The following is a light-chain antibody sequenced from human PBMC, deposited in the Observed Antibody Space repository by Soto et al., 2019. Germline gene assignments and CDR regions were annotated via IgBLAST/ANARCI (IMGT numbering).Light chain of an antibody. CDR3: QQYNNWPPLT. CDR2: GAS. J-gene: IGKJ4*01. Sequence: IVVTQSPATLSVSPGERDTLACRASQSVSSNLAWYQQKPGQAPRLIIYGASTRATGIPARFSGSGSGTEFTLTISSLQSEDFAFYYCQQYNNWPPLTFGGGTKVDIK. V-gene: IGKV3-15*01. CDR1: QSVSSN.